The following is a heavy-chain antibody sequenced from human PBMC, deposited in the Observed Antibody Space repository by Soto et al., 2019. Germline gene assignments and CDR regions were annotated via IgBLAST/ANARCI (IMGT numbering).Heavy chain of an antibody. V-gene: IGHV2-5*02. CDR1: GFSFTTDGMG. J-gene: IGHJ4*02. Sequence: QITLKESGPTLVKPTQTLTLTCTFSGFSFTTDGMGVGWIRQPPGKALEWLALIYWDDDKRYSPSLKSRLPITRDASRTQGVLTLTNLDPPDTPTYYCAHPYWAASGIGYYFDYWGQGTLVTVSS. CDR3: AHPYWAASGIGYYFDY. CDR2: IYWDDDK. D-gene: IGHD6-13*01.